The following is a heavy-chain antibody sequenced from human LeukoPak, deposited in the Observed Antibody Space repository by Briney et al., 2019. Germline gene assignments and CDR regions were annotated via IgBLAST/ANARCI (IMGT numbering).Heavy chain of an antibody. CDR1: GLSFSNSY. Sequence: GGSLRLSCVVSGLSFSNSYMTWIRQTPGMGLESLAYISGMGHDIYYADSVKGRFTISRDNAKNSLYLQMNSLRPEDTALYYCSTGPRSLPYWGRGTLVTVSS. CDR3: STGPRSLPY. J-gene: IGHJ4*01. V-gene: IGHV3-11*01. D-gene: IGHD4-23*01. CDR2: ISGMGHDI.